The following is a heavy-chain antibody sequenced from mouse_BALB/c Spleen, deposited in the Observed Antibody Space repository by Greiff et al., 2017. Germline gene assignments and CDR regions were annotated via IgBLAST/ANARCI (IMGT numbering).Heavy chain of an antibody. V-gene: IGHV14-1*02. Sequence: VQLQQSGAELVRPGALVKLSCKASGFNIKDYYMHWVKQRPEQGLEWIGWIDPENGNTIYDPKFQGKASITADTSSNTAYLQLSSLTSEDTAVYYCASYYYGSSGYYAMDYWGQGTSVTVSS. D-gene: IGHD1-1*01. J-gene: IGHJ4*01. CDR3: ASYYYGSSGYYAMDY. CDR2: IDPENGNT. CDR1: GFNIKDYY.